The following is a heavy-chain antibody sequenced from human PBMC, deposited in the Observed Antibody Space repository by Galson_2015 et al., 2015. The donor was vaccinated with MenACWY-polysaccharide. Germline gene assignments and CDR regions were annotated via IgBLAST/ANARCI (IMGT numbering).Heavy chain of an antibody. CDR1: GFIFSHAW. J-gene: IGHJ6*02. CDR2: IKQDGSET. CDR3: ARGAFTISGVERDGTDV. Sequence: SLRLSCAASGFIFSHAWMNWVRPAPGKGLAWVANIKQDGSETYYADSVKGRFTISRDNAKNSLSLQMNSLRAEDTAVYYCARGAFTISGVERDGTDVWGQGTTVTVSS. D-gene: IGHD3-3*01. V-gene: IGHV3-7*01.